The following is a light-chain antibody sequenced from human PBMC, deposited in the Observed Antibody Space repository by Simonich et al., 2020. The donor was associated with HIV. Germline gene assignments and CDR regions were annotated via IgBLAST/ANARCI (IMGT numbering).Light chain of an antibody. V-gene: IGLV2-14*01. Sequence: QSALTQPASVSGSPGQSITISCTGTSSDVGGYNYVSWYQQHPGKAPKLMLYDVSKRPSGVSNRFSGSKSGNTASLTISGLQAEDEADYYCSSYTISSTNWVFGGGTKLTVL. CDR2: DVS. CDR3: SSYTISSTNWV. CDR1: SSDVGGYNY. J-gene: IGLJ3*02.